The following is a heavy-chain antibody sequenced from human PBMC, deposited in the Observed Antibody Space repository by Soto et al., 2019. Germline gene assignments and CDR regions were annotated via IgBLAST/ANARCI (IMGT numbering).Heavy chain of an antibody. J-gene: IGHJ6*02. CDR3: ARRLRSSYGMDV. CDR2: INPNSGGT. CDR1: GYTFTGYY. D-gene: IGHD3-3*01. V-gene: IGHV1-2*02. Sequence: ASVKVSCKASGYTFTGYYMHWMRQAPGQGLEWMGWINPNSGGTNYAQKFQGRVTMTRDTSISTAYMELSRLRSDDTAVYYCARRLRSSYGMDVWGQGTTVTVSS.